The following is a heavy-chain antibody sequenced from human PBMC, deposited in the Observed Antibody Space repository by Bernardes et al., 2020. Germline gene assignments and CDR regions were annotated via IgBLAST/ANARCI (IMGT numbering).Heavy chain of an antibody. CDR3: AKGTECSGGSCRGDY. Sequence: SETLSLTCTVSGGSVSSGSYYWSWIRQPPGKGLEWIWYIYYSGSTNYNPCLKSRVTISVDTSKNQFSLKLSSVTAADTAVYYFAKGTECSGGSCRGDYWCQGSLITVSS. D-gene: IGHD2-15*01. CDR2: IYYSGST. V-gene: IGHV4-61*01. J-gene: IGHJ4*02. CDR1: GGSVSSGSYY.